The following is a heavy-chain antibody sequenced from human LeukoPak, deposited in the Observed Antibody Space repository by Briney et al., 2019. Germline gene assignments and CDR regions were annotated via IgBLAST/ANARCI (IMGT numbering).Heavy chain of an antibody. J-gene: IGHJ4*02. D-gene: IGHD6-19*01. Sequence: GGSLRLSCAASGFTFSSYWMSWVRQAPGKWLEWVANIKQDGSEKYYVDSVKGRFTISRDNAKNSLYLQMNSLRAEDTAVYYCARDSSGLPFDYWGQGTLVTVSS. V-gene: IGHV3-7*01. CDR3: ARDSSGLPFDY. CDR2: IKQDGSEK. CDR1: GFTFSSYW.